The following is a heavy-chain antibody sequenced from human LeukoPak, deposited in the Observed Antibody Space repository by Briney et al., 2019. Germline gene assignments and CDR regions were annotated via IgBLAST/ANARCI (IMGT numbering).Heavy chain of an antibody. D-gene: IGHD3-22*01. CDR1: GFTFSSYS. Sequence: GGSLRLSCAASGFTFSSYSMNWVRQAPGKGLEWVSSISSSSSYIYYADSVKGRFTISRDNAKNSLYLQMNSLRAEDTAVYYCARDKAYYYDSSGYYYWGQGTLVTVSS. V-gene: IGHV3-21*01. CDR2: ISSSSSYI. J-gene: IGHJ4*02. CDR3: ARDKAYYYDSSGYYY.